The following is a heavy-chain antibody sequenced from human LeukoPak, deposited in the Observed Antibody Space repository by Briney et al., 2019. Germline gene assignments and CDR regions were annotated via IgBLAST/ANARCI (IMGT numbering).Heavy chain of an antibody. Sequence: GGSLRLSCAASGLTFSSYAMGWVRQAPGKGLEWVSTISGSGSSTYYADSVKGRFTISRDNSKNTLSLQMNSLRAEDTAVYYCASMVRGVIRAFDIWGQGTMVTVSS. J-gene: IGHJ3*02. CDR2: ISGSGSST. V-gene: IGHV3-23*01. D-gene: IGHD3-10*01. CDR3: ASMVRGVIRAFDI. CDR1: GLTFSSYA.